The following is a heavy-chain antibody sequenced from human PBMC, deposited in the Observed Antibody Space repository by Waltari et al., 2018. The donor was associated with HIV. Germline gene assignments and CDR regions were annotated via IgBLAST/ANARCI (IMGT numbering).Heavy chain of an antibody. CDR3: ARGLGSRPFFRAYDT. J-gene: IGHJ4*02. CDR1: GAPFNNYF. CDR2: HDDRGET. V-gene: IGHV4-34*01. Sequence: QVQLRQWGAGLLKPSETLSLTCAVYGAPFNNYFWAWFRRSPEKGLEWIGEHDDRGETKYNPAFKTRVALSVDMSKNQFSLKLKSATAADTAVYYCARGLGSRPFFRAYDTWGQGTLVTVSS. D-gene: IGHD3-16*01.